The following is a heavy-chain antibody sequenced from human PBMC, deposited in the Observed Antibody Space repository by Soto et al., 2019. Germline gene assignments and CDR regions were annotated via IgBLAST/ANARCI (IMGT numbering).Heavy chain of an antibody. V-gene: IGHV3-30*04. CDR3: ARDFLPGAPDYFDS. J-gene: IGHJ4*02. CDR2: ISYHGRNK. CDR1: GVAFSNYA. D-gene: IGHD2-2*01. Sequence: PGGPLRHSSGGSGVAFSNYAMHWVRQAPGTGLEWVAVISYHGRNKYYADSVKGRFTISRDNSKNTLYRRVNSLRADDTAVYSCARDFLPGAPDYFDSWGQGSLVTVSS.